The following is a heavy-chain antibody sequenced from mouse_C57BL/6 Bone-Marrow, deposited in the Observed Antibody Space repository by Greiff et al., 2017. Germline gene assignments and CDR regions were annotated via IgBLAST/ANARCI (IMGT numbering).Heavy chain of an antibody. V-gene: IGHV1-15*01. D-gene: IGHD2-4*01. CDR2: IDPETGGT. CDR3: TRYDYDGYIDV. J-gene: IGHJ1*03. Sequence: QVQLQQSGAELVRPGASVTLSCKASGYTFTDYEMHWVKQTPVHGLEWIGAIDPETGGTAYNQKFKGKAILTADKSSSTAYMELRSLTSEDSAVYYCTRYDYDGYIDVWGTGTTVTVSS. CDR1: GYTFTDYE.